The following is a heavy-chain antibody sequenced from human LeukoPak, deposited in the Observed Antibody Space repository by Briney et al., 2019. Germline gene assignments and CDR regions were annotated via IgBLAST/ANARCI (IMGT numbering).Heavy chain of an antibody. CDR2: INPNSGGT. CDR3: ARDGYSSGWYAKYNWFDP. J-gene: IGHJ5*02. CDR1: GYTFTGYY. V-gene: IGHV1-2*02. D-gene: IGHD6-19*01. Sequence: GASVKVSCKASGYTFTGYYMHWVRQAPGQGLEWMGWINPNSGGTNYAQKFQGRVTMTRDTFISTAYMEVSRLRSDDTAVYYCARDGYSSGWYAKYNWFDPWGQGTLVTVSS.